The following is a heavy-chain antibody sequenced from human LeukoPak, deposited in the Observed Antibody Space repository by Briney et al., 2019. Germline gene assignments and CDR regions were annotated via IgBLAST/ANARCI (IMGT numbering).Heavy chain of an antibody. D-gene: IGHD4-17*01. Sequence: SETLSLTCIVSGGSISSSSYYWGWIRQPPGKGLEWIGSIYYSGSTYYNPSLKSRVTISVDTSKNQFSLKLSSVTAADTAVYYCARAVAVTTFDYWGQGTLVTVSS. V-gene: IGHV4-39*07. CDR1: GGSISSSSYY. CDR2: IYYSGST. J-gene: IGHJ4*02. CDR3: ARAVAVTTFDY.